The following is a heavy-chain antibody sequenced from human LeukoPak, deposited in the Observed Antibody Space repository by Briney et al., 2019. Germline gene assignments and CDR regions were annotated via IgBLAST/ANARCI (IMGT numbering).Heavy chain of an antibody. D-gene: IGHD4-17*01. J-gene: IGHJ4*02. Sequence: GGSLRLSCAASGFTFNSYAMHWVRQAPGKGLEWVAVISYAGSNEYYADSVKGRFTISRDNSKNTLYLQMNGLRPEDTAVYYCTRDNYGLDYWGQGTLVTVSS. CDR3: TRDNYGLDY. V-gene: IGHV3-30-3*01. CDR1: GFTFNSYA. CDR2: ISYAGSNE.